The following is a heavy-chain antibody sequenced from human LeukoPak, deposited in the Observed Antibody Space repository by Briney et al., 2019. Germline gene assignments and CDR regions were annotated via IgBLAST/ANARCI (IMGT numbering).Heavy chain of an antibody. V-gene: IGHV1-46*01. CDR2: INPSGGST. CDR3: ASSGGFSGDLNY. J-gene: IGHJ4*02. Sequence: ASVKVSCKASGYTFTSYYMYWVRQAPGQGLEWMGIINPSGGSTSYAQKFQGRVTMTRDTSTSTVYMELSSLRSEDTAVYYCASSGGFSGDLNYWGQGTLVTVSS. CDR1: GYTFTSYY. D-gene: IGHD4-17*01.